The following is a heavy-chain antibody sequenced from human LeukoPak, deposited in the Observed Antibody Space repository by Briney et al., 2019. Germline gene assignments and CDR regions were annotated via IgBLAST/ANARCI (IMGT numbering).Heavy chain of an antibody. Sequence: GGSLRPSCAASGFAFSSYSMNWVRQAPGKGLEWVSSISSSSGFIYYADSVKGRFTISRDNAKNSLFLQMDSLRDEDTAVYYCARVGGVQLWPTDYWGQGTLVTVSS. CDR3: ARVGGVQLWPTDY. CDR2: ISSSSGFI. J-gene: IGHJ4*02. V-gene: IGHV3-21*01. D-gene: IGHD5-18*01. CDR1: GFAFSSYS.